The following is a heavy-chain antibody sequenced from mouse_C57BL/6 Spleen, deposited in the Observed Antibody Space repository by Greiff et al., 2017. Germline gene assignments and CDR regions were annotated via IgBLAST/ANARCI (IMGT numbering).Heavy chain of an antibody. CDR1: GYSFTGYY. CDR3: ARSLYYYGSRHYWYFDV. J-gene: IGHJ1*03. V-gene: IGHV1-42*01. D-gene: IGHD1-1*01. Sequence: EVQLQQSGPELVKPGASVKISCKASGYSFTGYYMNWVKQSPEKSLEWIGEINPSTGGTTYNQKFKAKATLTVDKSSSTAYMQLKSLTSEDSAVYYCARSLYYYGSRHYWYFDVWGTGTTVTVSS. CDR2: INPSTGGT.